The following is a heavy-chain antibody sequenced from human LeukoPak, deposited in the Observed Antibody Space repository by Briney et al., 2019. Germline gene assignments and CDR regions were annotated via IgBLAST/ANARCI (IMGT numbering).Heavy chain of an antibody. Sequence: GWSLRLSRAASGFTLSSYAMSWVRQAPGKGLEWVSAISGSGGSTYYADAVKGRFTISRDNSKNALYLQMNGLRAEDTAVYYCAPLGVTTLFDYWGQGTLVTVSS. D-gene: IGHD4-17*01. J-gene: IGHJ4*02. CDR3: APLGVTTLFDY. CDR1: GFTLSSYA. CDR2: ISGSGGST. V-gene: IGHV3-23*01.